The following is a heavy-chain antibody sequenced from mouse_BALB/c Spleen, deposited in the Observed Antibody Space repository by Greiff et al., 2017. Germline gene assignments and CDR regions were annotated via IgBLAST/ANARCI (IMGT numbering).Heavy chain of an antibody. D-gene: IGHD1-1*01. J-gene: IGHJ2*01. CDR2: ISYSGST. CDR1: GYSITSDYA. CDR3: ARWKFYYGSVDY. Sequence: DVKLQESGPGLVKPSQSLSLTCTVTGYSITSDYAWNWIRQFPGNKLEWMGYISYSGSTSYNPSLKSRISITRDTSKNQFFLQLNSVTTEDTATYYCARWKFYYGSVDYWGQGTTLTVSS. V-gene: IGHV3-2*02.